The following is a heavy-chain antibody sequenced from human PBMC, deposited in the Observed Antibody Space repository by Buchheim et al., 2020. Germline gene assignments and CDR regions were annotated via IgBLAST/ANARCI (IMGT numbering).Heavy chain of an antibody. J-gene: IGHJ6*02. CDR1: GYTFTGYY. D-gene: IGHD4-17*01. Sequence: QVQLVQSGAEVKKPGASVKVSCKASGYTFTGYYMHWVRQAPGQGLEWMGWINPNSGGTNYAQKFQGWVTMTRDTSISTGHMELSRLRSDDTAVYYCARDLPEDYGDFLVGMDVWGQGTT. CDR2: INPNSGGT. CDR3: ARDLPEDYGDFLVGMDV. V-gene: IGHV1-2*04.